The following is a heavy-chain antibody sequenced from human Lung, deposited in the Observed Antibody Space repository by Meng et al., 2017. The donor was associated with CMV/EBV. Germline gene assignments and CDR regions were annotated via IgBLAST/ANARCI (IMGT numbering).Heavy chain of an antibody. CDR2: IHPSSGCT. J-gene: IGHJ6*02. Sequence: TFTGYYVHWVRQAPGQGLEWMGWIHPSSGCTNYAQKFQGRVTMTRDTSISTTYMELSRLRSDDTVVYYCARSYDSGAYYGDYHGMDVWGQGTTVTVSS. CDR1: TFTGYY. D-gene: IGHD3-22*01. CDR3: ARSYDSGAYYGDYHGMDV. V-gene: IGHV1-2*02.